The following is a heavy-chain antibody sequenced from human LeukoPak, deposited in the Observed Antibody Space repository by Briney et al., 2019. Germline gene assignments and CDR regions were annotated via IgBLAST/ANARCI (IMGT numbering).Heavy chain of an antibody. CDR1: GGSISSSSYY. D-gene: IGHD6-25*01. CDR2: IYYSGST. V-gene: IGHV4-39*01. CDR3: ARKTAALDY. J-gene: IGHJ4*02. Sequence: SETLSLTCTVSGGSISSSSYYWGWIRQPPGKGLEWIGSIYYSGSTYYNPSLKSRVTISVDTSKNRFSLKLSSVTAADTAVYYCARKTAALDYWGQGTLVTVSS.